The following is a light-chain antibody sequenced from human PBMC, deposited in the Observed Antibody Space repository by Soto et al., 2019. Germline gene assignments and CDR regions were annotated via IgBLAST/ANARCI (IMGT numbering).Light chain of an antibody. Sequence: EIVLTQSPATLSVSPGGRATLSCRASQNVMYNLAWYQQKPGQAPRPLVYGASTRATDAPPRFRGSGSGTEFSLTISSLQSEDYETYVCQQYSSWPRTCGQGSRVEIK. J-gene: IGKJ1*01. V-gene: IGKV3-15*01. CDR2: GAS. CDR1: QNVMYN. CDR3: QQYSSWPRT.